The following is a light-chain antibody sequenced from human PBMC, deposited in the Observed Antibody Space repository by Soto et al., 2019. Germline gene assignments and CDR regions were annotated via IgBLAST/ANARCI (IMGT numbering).Light chain of an antibody. CDR3: QQYDGYSWT. J-gene: IGKJ1*01. V-gene: IGKV1-5*01. CDR1: QSISSW. Sequence: DIQMTQSPSTLSASVGDRVTITCRASQSISSWLAWYQQKPGKAPKLLIYDASSLESGVPSRFSGSGSGTEFTLTISSLQPDDFATYYCQQYDGYSWTFGQGTKVELK. CDR2: DAS.